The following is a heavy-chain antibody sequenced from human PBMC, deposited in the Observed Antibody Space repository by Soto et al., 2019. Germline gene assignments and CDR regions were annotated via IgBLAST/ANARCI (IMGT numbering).Heavy chain of an antibody. V-gene: IGHV1-18*01. CDR3: ARRTTAQNYYYYYYMDV. Sequence: QVQLVQSGAEVKKPGASVKVSCKASGYTFTSYGITWVRQAPGQGLEWMGWISAYNGNTNYAQKLRGRVNMTTDISTSTASEERRRLSIDDTEVYYCARRTTAQNYYYYYYMDVCGKGTTVTVSS. CDR2: ISAYNGNT. J-gene: IGHJ6*03. CDR1: GYTFTSYG. D-gene: IGHD1-7*01.